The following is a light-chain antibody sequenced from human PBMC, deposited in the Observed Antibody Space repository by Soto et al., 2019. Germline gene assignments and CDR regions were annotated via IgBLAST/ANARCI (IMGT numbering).Light chain of an antibody. CDR2: GNS. Sequence: QSVLTQPPSVSGAPGQRVTISCTGSSSNIGAGYDVHWYQQLPGTAPKLLIYGNSNRPSGVPDRFSGSKSGTSASLAITGLQAEDEADYSCQSYESSLSVVFGGGTQLTVL. CDR1: SSNIGAGYD. J-gene: IGLJ2*01. CDR3: QSYESSLSVV. V-gene: IGLV1-40*01.